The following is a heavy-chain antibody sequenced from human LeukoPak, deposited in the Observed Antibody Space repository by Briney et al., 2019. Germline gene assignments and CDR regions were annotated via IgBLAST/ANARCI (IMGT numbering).Heavy chain of an antibody. CDR3: AKDSFHDFWSGCGIDY. J-gene: IGHJ4*02. Sequence: GGSLRLSCAASGFTFSSYGMHWARQAPGKGLEWLAVISYDGTNKDYADSVKGRFTISRDNSKNTLYLQMNSLRAEDTAVYYCAKDSFHDFWSGCGIDYWGQGTLVTVSS. CDR2: ISYDGTNK. D-gene: IGHD3-3*01. V-gene: IGHV3-30*18. CDR1: GFTFSSYG.